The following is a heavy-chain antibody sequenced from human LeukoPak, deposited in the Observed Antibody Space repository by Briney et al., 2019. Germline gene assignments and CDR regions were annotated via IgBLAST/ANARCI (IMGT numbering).Heavy chain of an antibody. Sequence: PGGSLRLSCAASGFTFSSYSMNWVRQAPGKGLEWVSSISSSSSYIYYADSVKGRFTISRDNAKNSLYLQMNSLRAEDTAVYYCARVNYYDSSGYHEGPYDAFDIWGQGTMVTVSS. J-gene: IGHJ3*02. CDR2: ISSSSSYI. CDR1: GFTFSSYS. CDR3: ARVNYYDSSGYHEGPYDAFDI. D-gene: IGHD3-22*01. V-gene: IGHV3-21*01.